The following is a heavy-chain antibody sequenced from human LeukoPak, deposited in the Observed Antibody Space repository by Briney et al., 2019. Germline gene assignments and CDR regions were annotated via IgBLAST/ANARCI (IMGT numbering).Heavy chain of an antibody. D-gene: IGHD6-6*01. CDR2: IKQDGSEK. Sequence: PGGSLRLSCAASGLTLSSYWMSWVRQAPGKGLEWVANIKQDGSEKYYVDSVKGRFTISRDNTKNSLYLQMNSLRAEDTAVYYCARVRAARDDYWGQGTLVTVSS. J-gene: IGHJ4*02. V-gene: IGHV3-7*01. CDR1: GLTLSSYW. CDR3: ARVRAARDDY.